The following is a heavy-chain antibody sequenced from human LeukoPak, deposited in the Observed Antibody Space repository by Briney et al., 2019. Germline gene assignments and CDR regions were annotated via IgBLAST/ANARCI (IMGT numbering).Heavy chain of an antibody. D-gene: IGHD5-24*01. V-gene: IGHV1-69*13. CDR3: ASVGRDGYNYYYYGMDV. Sequence: ASVKVSCKASGGTIISYAISWVRQAPGQGLEWMGGIIPIFGTANYAQKFQGRVTITADESTSTAYMELSSLRSEDTAVYYCASVGRDGYNYYYYGMDVWDQGTTVTVSS. CDR1: GGTIISYA. J-gene: IGHJ6*02. CDR2: IIPIFGTA.